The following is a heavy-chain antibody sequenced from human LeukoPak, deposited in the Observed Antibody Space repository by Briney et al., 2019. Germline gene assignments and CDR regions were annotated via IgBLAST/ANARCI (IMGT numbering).Heavy chain of an antibody. D-gene: IGHD3-9*01. Sequence: SETLSLTCTVSGGSISSYYWSWIRQPPGKGLEWIGYIYYSGSTNYNPSLKSRVTISVDTSKNQFSLKLSSVTAADTAVYYCARADILTGFLFDYWGQGTLVTVSS. CDR2: IYYSGST. CDR1: GGSISSYY. J-gene: IGHJ4*02. CDR3: ARADILTGFLFDY. V-gene: IGHV4-59*08.